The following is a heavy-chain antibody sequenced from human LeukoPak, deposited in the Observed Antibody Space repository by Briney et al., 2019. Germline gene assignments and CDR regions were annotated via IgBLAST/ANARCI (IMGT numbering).Heavy chain of an antibody. CDR3: ARSTTVTAHGAFDI. D-gene: IGHD4-17*01. CDR2: IYHSGST. V-gene: IGHV4-30-2*01. J-gene: IGHJ3*02. Sequence: SETLSLTCAVSGGSISSGGYSWSWIRQPPGKGLEWIGYIYHSGSTYYNPSLKSRVTISVDRSKNQFSLKLSSVTAADTAVYYCARSTTVTAHGAFDIWGQGTMVTVSS. CDR1: GGSISSGGYS.